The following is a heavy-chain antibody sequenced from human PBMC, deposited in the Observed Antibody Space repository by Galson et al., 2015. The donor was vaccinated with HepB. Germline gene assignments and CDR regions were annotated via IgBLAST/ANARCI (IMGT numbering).Heavy chain of an antibody. CDR1: GYTFTSYG. J-gene: IGHJ3*02. Sequence: SVKVSCKASGYTFTSYGISWVRQAPGQGLEWMGWISAYNGNTNYAQKLQGRVTMTTDTSTSTAYMELRSLRSDDTAVYYCARDACCIAAAGTGFRAFDIWGQGTMVTVSS. CDR3: ARDACCIAAAGTGFRAFDI. D-gene: IGHD6-13*01. CDR2: ISAYNGNT. V-gene: IGHV1-18*01.